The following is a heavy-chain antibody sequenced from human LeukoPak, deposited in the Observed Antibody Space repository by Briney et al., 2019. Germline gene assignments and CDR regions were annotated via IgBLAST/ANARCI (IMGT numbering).Heavy chain of an antibody. V-gene: IGHV3-23*01. CDR1: GFTFSTYA. CDR3: AKSPVSSCRGSFCYPFDY. J-gene: IGHJ4*02. Sequence: GGSLRLSCAASGFTFSTYAMSWVRQIPGKGLEWVSAISGSDDGTYYADSVKGRFTISRDNSRNTPYLQMNTLRAEDTAVYFCAKSPVSSCRGSFCYPFDYWGQGNLVTVSS. D-gene: IGHD2-15*01. CDR2: ISGSDDGT.